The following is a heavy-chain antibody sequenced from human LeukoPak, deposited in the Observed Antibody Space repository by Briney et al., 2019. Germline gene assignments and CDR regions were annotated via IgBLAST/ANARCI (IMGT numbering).Heavy chain of an antibody. V-gene: IGHV3-66*01. D-gene: IGHD3-22*01. CDR2: VNSAGST. J-gene: IGHJ4*02. CDR3: TRGDITMIVY. Sequence: GGSLRLSCAASGFTVSNNYMTWVRQAPGKGLEWVSVVNSAGSTFYADSVKGRFTISRDNSKNTLYLQMNSLRVEDTAVYYCTRGDITMIVYWGQGTLVTVSS. CDR1: GFTVSNNY.